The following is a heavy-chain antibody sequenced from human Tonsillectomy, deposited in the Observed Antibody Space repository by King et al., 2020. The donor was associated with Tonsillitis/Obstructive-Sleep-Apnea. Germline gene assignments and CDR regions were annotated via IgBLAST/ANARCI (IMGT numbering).Heavy chain of an antibody. V-gene: IGHV4-59*01. D-gene: IGHD3-3*01. CDR1: GGSISSYY. J-gene: IGHJ4*02. Sequence: VQLQESGPGLVKPSETLSLTCTVSGGSISSYYWSWIRQPPGKGLEWIGYIYYSGSTNYNPSLKSRVTISVDTSKNQFSLKLSSVTAADTAVYYCAREPPTYYDFWSGYYDYWGQGTLVTVSS. CDR2: IYYSGST. CDR3: AREPPTYYDFWSGYYDY.